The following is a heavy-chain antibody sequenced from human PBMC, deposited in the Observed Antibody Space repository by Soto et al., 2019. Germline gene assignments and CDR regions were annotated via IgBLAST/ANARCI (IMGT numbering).Heavy chain of an antibody. CDR3: ARDFDLERFGFDY. D-gene: IGHD3-16*01. J-gene: IGHJ4*02. V-gene: IGHV3-30-3*01. CDR2: ISYDGSNK. Sequence: GSLRLSCAASGFTFSSYAMHWVRQAPGKGLEWVAVISYDGSNKYYADSVKDRFTISRDNSKNTLYLQMNSLRAEDTAVYYCARDFDLERFGFDYWGQGTLVTVSS. CDR1: GFTFSSYA.